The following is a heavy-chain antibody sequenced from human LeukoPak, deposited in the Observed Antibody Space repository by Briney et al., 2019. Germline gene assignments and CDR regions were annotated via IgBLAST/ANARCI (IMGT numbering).Heavy chain of an antibody. CDR1: GFTFSAYA. CDR3: AKDHSPFGSGSYSTRYYGMDV. CDR2: ISGSGGST. V-gene: IGHV3-23*01. D-gene: IGHD3-10*01. Sequence: GGSLRLSCIVSGFTFSAYAMSWVRQAPGKGLEWVAFISGSGGSTKYADSVKGRFAISRDNSKTTLYLQMNSLRAEDTAVYFCAKDHSPFGSGSYSTRYYGMDVWGQGTTVTVS. J-gene: IGHJ6*02.